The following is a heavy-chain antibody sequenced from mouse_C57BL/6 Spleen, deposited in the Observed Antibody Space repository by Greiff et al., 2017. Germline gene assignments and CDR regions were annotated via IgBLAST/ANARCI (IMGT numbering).Heavy chain of an antibody. CDR1: GFSLSTSGMG. Sequence: QVTLKVCGPGILQSSQTLSLTCSFSGFSLSTSGMGVSWIRQPSGKGLEWLAHIYWDDDKRYNPSLKSRLTISKDTSRNQVFLKITSVDTADTATYYCARSPNYYGSSPNFDDWGQGTTLTVSS. CDR3: ARSPNYYGSSPNFDD. V-gene: IGHV8-12*01. D-gene: IGHD1-1*01. CDR2: IYWDDDK. J-gene: IGHJ2*01.